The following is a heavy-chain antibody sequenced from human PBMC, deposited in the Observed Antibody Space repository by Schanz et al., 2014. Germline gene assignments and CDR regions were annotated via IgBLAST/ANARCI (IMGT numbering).Heavy chain of an antibody. CDR3: VREELLWFGEVLSLDY. D-gene: IGHD3-10*01. CDR2: ISGSGAST. J-gene: IGHJ4*02. V-gene: IGHV3-23*01. Sequence: EVQLLESGGGLVQPGGSLRLSCAASGFTFSDYSMNWVRQAPGKGLEWVSGISGSGASTYYADSVKGRFTISRDNSNKTVDLQMNSLRAEDTALYYCVREELLWFGEVLSLDYWGQGTLVTVSS. CDR1: GFTFSDYS.